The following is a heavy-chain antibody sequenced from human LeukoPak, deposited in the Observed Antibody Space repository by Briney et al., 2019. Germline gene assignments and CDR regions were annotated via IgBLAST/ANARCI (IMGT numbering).Heavy chain of an antibody. CDR2: IIPIFGTA. V-gene: IGHV1-69*13. J-gene: IGHJ4*02. D-gene: IGHD1-7*01. Sequence: GASVKVSCKASGGTFSSYAISWVRQAPGQGLEWMGGIIPIFGTANYAQKFQGRVTITADESTSTAYMELSSLRSEDTAVYYCARAPLTGTTEYYFDYWGQGTLVTVSS. CDR1: GGTFSSYA. CDR3: ARAPLTGTTEYYFDY.